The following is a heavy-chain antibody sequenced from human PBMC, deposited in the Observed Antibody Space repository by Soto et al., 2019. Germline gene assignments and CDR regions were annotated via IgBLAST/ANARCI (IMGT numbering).Heavy chain of an antibody. CDR3: ARDLWVEPELYYYGMDV. CDR1: GDSISSADYY. Sequence: SETLSLTCTVSGDSISSADYYWSWIRQTPGKGLEWTGHIFYSGTTYYNPSLKSRLTISVDTSKNHFSLRLTSVTAADTAVYYCARDLWVEPELYYYGMDVWGQGTTVTVSS. J-gene: IGHJ6*02. V-gene: IGHV4-30-4*01. D-gene: IGHD1-1*01. CDR2: IFYSGTT.